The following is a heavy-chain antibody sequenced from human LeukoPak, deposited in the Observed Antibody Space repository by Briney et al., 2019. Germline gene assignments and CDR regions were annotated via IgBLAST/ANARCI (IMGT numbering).Heavy chain of an antibody. D-gene: IGHD1-14*01. V-gene: IGHV3-21*01. CDR2: ISSSSSYI. J-gene: IGHJ3*02. Sequence: GGSLRLSCAASGFIFSSYSMYWVRQAPGKGLEWVSSISSSSSYIYYADPVKGRFTISRDNAKNSLYLQMNSLTGDDTALYYCARDLTGTWHAFDIWGQGTMVTVSS. CDR1: GFIFSSYS. CDR3: ARDLTGTWHAFDI.